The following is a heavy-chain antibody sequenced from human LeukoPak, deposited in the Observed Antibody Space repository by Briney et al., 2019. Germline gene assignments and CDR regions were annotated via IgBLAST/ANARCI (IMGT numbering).Heavy chain of an antibody. CDR1: GFPLRTAGVG. Sequence: SGPTLVNPTQTLTLTCTFSGFPLRTAGVGVGWIRQPPGKALEWLAVIYWDDDKPYSPSLESRLTITKDTSKNQVVLTMTNMDPVDTGTYYCARRNIVTPFDYWGQGTLVTVSA. V-gene: IGHV2-5*02. CDR3: ARRNIVTPFDY. J-gene: IGHJ4*02. D-gene: IGHD5-12*01. CDR2: IYWDDDK.